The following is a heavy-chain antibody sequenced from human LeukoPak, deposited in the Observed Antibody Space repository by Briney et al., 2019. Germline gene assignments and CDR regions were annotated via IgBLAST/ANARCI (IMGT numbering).Heavy chain of an antibody. D-gene: IGHD3-10*01. J-gene: IGHJ6*02. CDR2: IYPGDSDT. CDR3: ARLKERKGYYGSGSPYYYYYYGMDV. Sequence: HGESLKISCQGSGYSFTNYWIGWVRQMPGKGLEWMGIIYPGDSDTRYSPSFQGQVTISADKSISTAYLQWSSLKASDTAMYYCARLKERKGYYGSGSPYYYYYYGMDVWGQGTTVTVSS. V-gene: IGHV5-51*01. CDR1: GYSFTNYW.